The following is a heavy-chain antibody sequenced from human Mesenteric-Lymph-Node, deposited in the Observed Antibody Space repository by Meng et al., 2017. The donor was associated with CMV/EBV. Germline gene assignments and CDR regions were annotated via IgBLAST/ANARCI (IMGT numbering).Heavy chain of an antibody. D-gene: IGHD1-14*01. CDR3: AKHMTGYYYYGLDV. CDR2: LYSTGGA. Sequence: GESLKISCAASGFTFDDYGMSWVRQAPGKGLEWVSVLYSTGGAFYADSVKGRFIVSRDNSKNTLFLQMNNVRAEDTAVYYCAKHMTGYYYYGLDVWGQGTTVTVSS. V-gene: IGHV3-53*01. CDR1: GFTFDDYG. J-gene: IGHJ6*02.